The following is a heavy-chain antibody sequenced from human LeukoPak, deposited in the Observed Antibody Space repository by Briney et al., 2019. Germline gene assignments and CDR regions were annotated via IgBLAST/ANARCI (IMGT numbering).Heavy chain of an antibody. CDR3: ARDSHDSSGWWGGNY. V-gene: IGHV3-66*02. CDR1: GFTVSSNY. D-gene: IGHD6-19*01. Sequence: GGSLRLSCAASGFTVSSNYMSWVRQAPGKGLEWVSVIYSGGSTYYADSVKGRFTISRDNSKNTLYLQMNSLRAEDTAVYYCARDSHDSSGWWGGNYWGQGTLVTVSS. CDR2: IYSGGST. J-gene: IGHJ4*02.